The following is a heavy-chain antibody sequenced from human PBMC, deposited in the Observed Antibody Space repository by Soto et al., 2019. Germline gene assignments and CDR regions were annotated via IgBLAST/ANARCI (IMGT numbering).Heavy chain of an antibody. CDR3: ARHSCCSTPNYYYGMDV. D-gene: IGHD2-15*01. J-gene: IGHJ6*02. V-gene: IGHV1-69*12. CDR2: IIPIFGTA. Sequence: QVQLVQSGAEVKKPGSSVKVSCKASGGTFSSYAISWVRQAPGQGLEWMGGIIPIFGTANYAQKFQGRVTITADESXSXXYLELSSLRSEDTAVYYCARHSCCSTPNYYYGMDVWGQGTTVTVSS. CDR1: GGTFSSYA.